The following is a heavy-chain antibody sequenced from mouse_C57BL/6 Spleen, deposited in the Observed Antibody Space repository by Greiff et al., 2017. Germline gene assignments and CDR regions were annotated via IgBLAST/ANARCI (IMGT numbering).Heavy chain of an antibody. CDR1: GFSLTSYA. CDR3: ARGLTPRNYAMDY. Sequence: VMLVESGPGLVAPSQSLSITCTVSGFSLTSYAISWVRQPPGKGLEWLGVIWTGGGTNYNSALKSRLSISKDNSKSQVFLKMNSLQTDDTARYYCARGLTPRNYAMDYWGQGTSVTVSS. CDR2: IWTGGGT. J-gene: IGHJ4*01. D-gene: IGHD2-10*02. V-gene: IGHV2-9-1*01.